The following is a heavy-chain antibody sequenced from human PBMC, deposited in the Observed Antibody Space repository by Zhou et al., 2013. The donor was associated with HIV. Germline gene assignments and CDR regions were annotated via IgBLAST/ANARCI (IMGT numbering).Heavy chain of an antibody. CDR1: GFTFSSYS. D-gene: IGHD3-10*01. CDR3: ARDREWFGDLTIDY. J-gene: IGHJ4*02. CDR2: ISSSSSTI. V-gene: IGHV3-48*01. Sequence: EVQLVESGGGLVQRGGSLRLSCAASGFTFSSYSMNWVRQAPGKGLEWVSYISSSSSTIYYADSVKGRFTISRDNAKNSLYVQMNSLRVEDTAVYYCARDREWFGDLTIDYWGQGTLVTVSS.